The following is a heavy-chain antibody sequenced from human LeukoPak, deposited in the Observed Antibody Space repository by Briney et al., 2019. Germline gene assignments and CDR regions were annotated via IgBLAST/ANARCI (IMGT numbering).Heavy chain of an antibody. J-gene: IGHJ4*02. CDR2: IYHSGST. CDR1: GYSISSGYY. CDR3: ARDIYYYDSSGYLPLYYFDY. Sequence: PSETLSLTCTVSGYSISSGYYWGWIRQPPGKGLEWIGSIYHSGSTYYNPSLKSRVTISVDTSKNQFSLKLSSVTAADTAVYYCARDIYYYDSSGYLPLYYFDYWGQGTLVTVSS. D-gene: IGHD3-22*01. V-gene: IGHV4-38-2*02.